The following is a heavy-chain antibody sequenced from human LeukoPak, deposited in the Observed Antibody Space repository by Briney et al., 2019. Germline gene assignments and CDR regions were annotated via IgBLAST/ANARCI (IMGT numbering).Heavy chain of an antibody. J-gene: IGHJ4*02. CDR3: ARDVPGYYGSGSPDY. CDR1: GYTFTGYY. CDR2: INPNSGGT. V-gene: IGHV1-2*02. Sequence: ASVKVSCKASGYTFTGYYMHWVRQAPGQGLEWMGWINPNSGGTNYAQKFQGRVTMTRDTSISTAYMELSRLRSDDTAVYYCARDVPGYYGSGSPDYWGQGTLVTVSS. D-gene: IGHD3-10*01.